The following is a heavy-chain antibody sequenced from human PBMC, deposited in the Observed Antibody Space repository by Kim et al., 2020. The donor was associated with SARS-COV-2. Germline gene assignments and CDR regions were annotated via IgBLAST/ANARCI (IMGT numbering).Heavy chain of an antibody. CDR2: IYYSGST. CDR1: GGSISGHY. D-gene: IGHD2-2*01. V-gene: IGHV4-59*11. CDR3: ARQSHNTNTWAVFDH. J-gene: IGHJ4*02. Sequence: SETLSLTCIVSGGSISGHYWSWIRQPPGKELEWIGYIYYSGSTNYNPSLKSRLTISVDTSKNQFSLNLSSVTAADPAVYYCARQSHNTNTWAVFDHWGQG.